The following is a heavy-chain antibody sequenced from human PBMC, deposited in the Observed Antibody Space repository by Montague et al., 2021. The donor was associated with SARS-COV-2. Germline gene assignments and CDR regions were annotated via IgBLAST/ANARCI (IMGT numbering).Heavy chain of an antibody. V-gene: IGHV4-38-2*02. J-gene: IGHJ5*02. CDR1: GYSISSGYY. Sequence: SETLSLTCTVSGYSISSGYYWGWIRQPPGKGLEWIGSIYHSGSTYYNPSLKSRVTISVGTSKNQFSLKPSSVTAADTAVYYCARDCYDYGSGSYQRWFDPWGQGTLVTVSS. D-gene: IGHD3-10*01. CDR2: IYHSGST. CDR3: ARDCYDYGSGSYQRWFDP.